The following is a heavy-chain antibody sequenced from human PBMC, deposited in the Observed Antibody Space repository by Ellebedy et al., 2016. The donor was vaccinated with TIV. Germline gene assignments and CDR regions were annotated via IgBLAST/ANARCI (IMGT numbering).Heavy chain of an antibody. CDR2: IYYSGST. CDR3: AGISSGWYKVYDY. J-gene: IGHJ4*02. CDR1: GGSISSSSYY. V-gene: IGHV4-39*07. D-gene: IGHD6-19*01. Sequence: MPSETLSLSCTVSGGSISSSSYYWGWIRQPPGKGLEWIGSIYYSGSTYYNPSLKSRVTISVDTSKNQFSLKLNSVTAADTAVYYCAGISSGWYKVYDYWGQGTLVTVSS.